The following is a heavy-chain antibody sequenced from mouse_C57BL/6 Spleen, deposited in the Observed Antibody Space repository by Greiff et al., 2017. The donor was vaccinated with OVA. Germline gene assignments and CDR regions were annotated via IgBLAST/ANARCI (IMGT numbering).Heavy chain of an antibody. V-gene: IGHV5-4*01. J-gene: IGHJ2*01. Sequence: DVMLVESGGGLVKPGGSLKLSCAASGFTFSSYAMSWVRQTPEKRLEWVATISDGGSYTYYPDNVKGRFTISRDNAKNNLYLQMSHLKSEDTAMYYCARDGGYGSSFDDWGQGTTLTVSS. D-gene: IGHD1-1*01. CDR2: ISDGGSYT. CDR3: ARDGGYGSSFDD. CDR1: GFTFSSYA.